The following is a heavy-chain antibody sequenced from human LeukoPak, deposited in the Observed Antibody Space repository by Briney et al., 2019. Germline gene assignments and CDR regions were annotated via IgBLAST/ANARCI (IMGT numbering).Heavy chain of an antibody. CDR1: GASISRSDYF. D-gene: IGHD4-17*01. J-gene: IGHJ4*02. CDR2: IYYSGST. V-gene: IGHV4-39*01. CDR3: ARSSEYGDPFNY. Sequence: SETLSLTCTVSGASISRSDYFWGWIRQPPGKGLEWIGSIYYSGSTYYSPSLKGRVTISVDTSKNQFSLKLNSVTAADTAVYYCARSSEYGDPFNYWGQGTLVTASS.